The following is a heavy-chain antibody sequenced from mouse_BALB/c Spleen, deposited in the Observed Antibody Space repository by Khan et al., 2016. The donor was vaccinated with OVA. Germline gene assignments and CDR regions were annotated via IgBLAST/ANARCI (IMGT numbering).Heavy chain of an antibody. Sequence: QVQLKQSGAELVRPGASVKLSCKTSGYIFTSYWIHWVKQSPGQGLEWIARIYPGTDNSYYNEKFKDKATLTADKSSSTAYMQLSSLTSEDSDVYFWAREEALYHFDHGGQGTTLRVSS. CDR3: AREEALYHFDH. CDR2: IYPGTDNS. J-gene: IGHJ2*01. D-gene: IGHD3-2*02. CDR1: GYIFTSYW. V-gene: IGHV1-76*01.